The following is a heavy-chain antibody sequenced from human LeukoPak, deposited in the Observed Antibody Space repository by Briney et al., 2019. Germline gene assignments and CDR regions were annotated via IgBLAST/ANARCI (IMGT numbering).Heavy chain of an antibody. V-gene: IGHV3-15*01. CDR1: GFTFSNAW. D-gene: IGHD5-12*01. J-gene: IGHJ4*02. Sequence: GGSLRLSCAASGFTFSNAWMSWVRQAPGKGLEWVGRIKSKTDGGTTDYAAPVKGRFTISRDNAKNSLYLQMNSLRDEDTAVYYCASEPYSGYDYFDYWGQGTLVTVSS. CDR3: ASEPYSGYDYFDY. CDR2: IKSKTDGGTT.